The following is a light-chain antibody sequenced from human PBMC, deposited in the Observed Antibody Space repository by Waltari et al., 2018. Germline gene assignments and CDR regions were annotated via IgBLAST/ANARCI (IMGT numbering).Light chain of an antibody. CDR2: ETS. J-gene: IGKJ4*01. CDR3: QRRGSRPLT. Sequence: EIVLTQSPATLSLSPGERATLPCRASQSVSTYLAWYQHKPGQAPKLLMYETSRRATCQPVRFRGSGAGTDFDLTSGSREAEDFAGYYCQRRGSRPLTIRGGTKVAIK. V-gene: IGKV3-11*01. CDR1: QSVSTY.